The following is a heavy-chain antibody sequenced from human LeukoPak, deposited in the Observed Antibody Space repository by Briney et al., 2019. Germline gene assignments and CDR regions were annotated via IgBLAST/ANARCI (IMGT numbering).Heavy chain of an antibody. J-gene: IGHJ4*02. Sequence: GGSLRLSCAASGFTFSSYEMNWVRQAPGKGLEWVSYISSSGSTKYYVDSVKGRFTISRDNAKNPLYLQMNSLRAEDTAVYYCARDGDLAPDVPFDYWGQGTLVTVSS. CDR2: ISSSGSTK. CDR3: ARDGDLAPDVPFDY. D-gene: IGHD7-27*01. V-gene: IGHV3-48*03. CDR1: GFTFSSYE.